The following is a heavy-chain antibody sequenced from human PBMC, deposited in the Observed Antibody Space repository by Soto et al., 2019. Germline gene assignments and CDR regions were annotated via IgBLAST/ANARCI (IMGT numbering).Heavy chain of an antibody. CDR3: ARTGQQWLVDADYYFDY. CDR1: GGSISSSSYY. V-gene: IGHV4-39*01. CDR2: IYYSGST. D-gene: IGHD6-19*01. Sequence: SETLSLTCTVSGGSISSSSYYWGWIRQPPGKGLEWIGSIYYSGSTYYNPSLKSRVTISVDTSKNQFSLKLSSVTAADTAVYYCARTGQQWLVDADYYFDYWGQGTLVTVSS. J-gene: IGHJ4*02.